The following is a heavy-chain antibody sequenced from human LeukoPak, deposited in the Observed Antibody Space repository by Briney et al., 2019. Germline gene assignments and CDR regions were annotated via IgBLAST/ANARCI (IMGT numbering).Heavy chain of an antibody. CDR2: INHSGST. CDR1: GGSFSGYY. D-gene: IGHD6-19*01. V-gene: IGHV4-34*01. J-gene: IGHJ4*02. CDR3: ARGGAVAGKSYYFDY. Sequence: SETLSLTCAVYGGSFSGYYWSWIRQPPGKGLEWIGEINHSGSTNYNPSLKSRVTISVDTSKNQFSLKLSSATAADTAVYYCARGGAVAGKSYYFDYWGQGTLVTVSS.